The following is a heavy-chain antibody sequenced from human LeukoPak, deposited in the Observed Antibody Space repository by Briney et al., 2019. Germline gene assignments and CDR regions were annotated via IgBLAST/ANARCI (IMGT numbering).Heavy chain of an antibody. CDR3: ASWGGWFDP. V-gene: IGHV3-21*01. J-gene: IGHJ5*02. CDR1: GFTFSSYW. D-gene: IGHD3-16*01. Sequence: PGGSLRLSCAASGFTFSSYWMHWVRQAPGKGLEWVSSISSSSSYIYYADSVKGRFTISRDNAKNSLYLQMNSLRAEDTAVYYCASWGGWFDPWGQGTLVTVSS. CDR2: ISSSSSYI.